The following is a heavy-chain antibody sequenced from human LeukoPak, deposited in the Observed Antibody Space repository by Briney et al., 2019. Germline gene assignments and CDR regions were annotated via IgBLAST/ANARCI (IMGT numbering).Heavy chain of an antibody. Sequence: EGSLRLSCAASGFTFSSYGMHWVRQAPGKGLEWVAFIRYDGSNKYYADSVKGRFTISRDNAKNSLYLQMNSLRAEDTAVYYCARGGTGEVPFDYWGQGTLVTVSS. CDR3: ARGGTGEVPFDY. J-gene: IGHJ4*02. CDR2: IRYDGSNK. D-gene: IGHD7-27*01. CDR1: GFTFSSYG. V-gene: IGHV3-30*02.